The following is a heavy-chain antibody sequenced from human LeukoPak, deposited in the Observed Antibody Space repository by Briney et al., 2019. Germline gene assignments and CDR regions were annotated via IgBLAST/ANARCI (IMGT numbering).Heavy chain of an antibody. V-gene: IGHV3-48*03. CDR2: ISSSGSTI. J-gene: IGHJ6*03. D-gene: IGHD3-3*01. Sequence: PGGSLRLSCAASGFTFSSYEMNWVRQAPGKGLEWVSYISSSGSTIYYADSVKGRFTISRDNAKNSLYLQMNSLRAEDTGVYYCARTGRGYDFWSGSYYYMDVWGKGGTVTVSS. CDR1: GFTFSSYE. CDR3: ARTGRGYDFWSGSYYYMDV.